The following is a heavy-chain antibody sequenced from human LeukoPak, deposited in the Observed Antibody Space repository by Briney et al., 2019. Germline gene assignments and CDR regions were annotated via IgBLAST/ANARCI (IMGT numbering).Heavy chain of an antibody. Sequence: SESLSLTCTVSGGSISSHYWSWIRQPPGKGLEWSGYIYTTGRTNYNPSLKSRVTISVDASKNQFSLKLSSVTAADTAVYYCAKILGSGVWYGFDIWGQGTMVTVSS. CDR1: GGSISSHY. CDR3: AKILGSGVWYGFDI. CDR2: IYTTGRT. D-gene: IGHD7-27*01. V-gene: IGHV4-4*09. J-gene: IGHJ3*02.